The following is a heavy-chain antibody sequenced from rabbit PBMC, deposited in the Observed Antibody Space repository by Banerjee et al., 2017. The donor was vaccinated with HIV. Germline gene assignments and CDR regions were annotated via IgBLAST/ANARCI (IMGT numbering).Heavy chain of an antibody. D-gene: IGHD8-1*01. V-gene: IGHV1S45*01. CDR1: GFSFSSSYW. Sequence: QEQLVESGGGLVKPGASLTLTCTASGFSFSSSYWMCWVRQAPGKGLEWIACIYAGSSDITYYSSWAKGRFTISKTSSTTVTLQMTSLTAADTATYFCVRAGVYAGSSSYTGFDFNLWGPGTLVTVS. CDR3: VRAGVYAGSSSYTGFDFNL. J-gene: IGHJ4*01. CDR2: IYAGSSDIT.